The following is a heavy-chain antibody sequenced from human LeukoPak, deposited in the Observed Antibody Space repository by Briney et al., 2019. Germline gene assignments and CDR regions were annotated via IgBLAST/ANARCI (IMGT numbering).Heavy chain of an antibody. D-gene: IGHD5-12*01. J-gene: IGHJ6*03. V-gene: IGHV1-2*02. Sequence: ASVKLSCKASGYTFTGFYIHWVRQAPAQGLGWMGWINPNSSGTNNAQKLQGRGTITRDTSIDTAYMQLSRLRSDDTAVYYCAKDRYGDYEAPFHYYMDAWGRGTTVTVSS. CDR2: INPNSSGT. CDR1: GYTFTGFY. CDR3: AKDRYGDYEAPFHYYMDA.